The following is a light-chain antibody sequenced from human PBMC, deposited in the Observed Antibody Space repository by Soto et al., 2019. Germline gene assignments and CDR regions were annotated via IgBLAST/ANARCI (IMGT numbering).Light chain of an antibody. CDR2: DNN. CDR1: SSNIGNNY. V-gene: IGLV1-51*01. Sequence: QSVLTQPPSVSAAPGQKVTISCSGSSSNIGNNYVSWYQQLPGTAPKLLIYDNNKQPSGIPDRFSGSKSGTSATLGITGLQTGDEGDYYCGTWDSSLSGVAFGGGTKVTVL. J-gene: IGLJ2*01. CDR3: GTWDSSLSGVA.